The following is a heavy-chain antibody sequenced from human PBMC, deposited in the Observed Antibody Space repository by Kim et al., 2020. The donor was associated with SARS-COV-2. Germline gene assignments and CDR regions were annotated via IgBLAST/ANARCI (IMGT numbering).Heavy chain of an antibody. J-gene: IGHJ4*02. CDR3: AKAYDD. V-gene: IGHV3-74*03. CDR2: GDGSNE. Sequence: GDGSNEKYADSVKGRFTITRDNAKNMVYIQMNSLRGEDTAVYYCAKAYDDWGQGTLVTVSS. D-gene: IGHD2-21*01.